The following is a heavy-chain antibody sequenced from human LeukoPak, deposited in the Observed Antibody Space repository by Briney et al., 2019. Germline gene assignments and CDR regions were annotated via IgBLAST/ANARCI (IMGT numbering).Heavy chain of an antibody. V-gene: IGHV4-34*01. Sequence: SETLSLTCAVYGGSFSNYYWTWIRQPPGKGLEWIGEIDHSGSSHYNPSLKSRVTISVYTSKNQLSLKLSSVTAADTAVYYCARGLEDRISIFGVVKFYYFDFWGQGTLVTVSS. CDR1: GGSFSNYY. CDR2: IDHSGSS. D-gene: IGHD3-3*01. J-gene: IGHJ4*02. CDR3: ARGLEDRISIFGVVKFYYFDF.